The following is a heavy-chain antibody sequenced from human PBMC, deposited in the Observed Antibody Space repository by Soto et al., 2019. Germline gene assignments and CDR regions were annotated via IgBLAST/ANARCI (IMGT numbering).Heavy chain of an antibody. D-gene: IGHD7-27*01. Sequence: SETLSLTCTVSGGSINNHYWSWIRQPPGEGLEWIGYIYYTGSTNYNPSLKSRVSMSVETSKNRVSLKLTSLTAADTAIYYCARANWYSEYWGQGTLVTVSS. CDR1: GGSINNHY. CDR3: ARANWYSEY. V-gene: IGHV4-59*11. J-gene: IGHJ4*02. CDR2: IYYTGST.